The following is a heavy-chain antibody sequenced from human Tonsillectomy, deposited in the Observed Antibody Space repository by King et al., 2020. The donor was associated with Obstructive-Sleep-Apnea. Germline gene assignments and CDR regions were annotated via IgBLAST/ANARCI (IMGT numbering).Heavy chain of an antibody. CDR3: TRWRDY. CDR1: GGSLKVGGYY. V-gene: IGHV4-31*03. Sequence: QLQESGPGLVKPSQTLSLTCSVSGGSLKVGGYYWSWIRQHPEKGLEWIGHISYTTNTDSNPSLPSRATISVATAKNQFSLRLSSVTVADTAVYYCTRWRDYWGQGILVTVSS. J-gene: IGHJ4*02. D-gene: IGHD5-12*01. CDR2: ISYTTNT.